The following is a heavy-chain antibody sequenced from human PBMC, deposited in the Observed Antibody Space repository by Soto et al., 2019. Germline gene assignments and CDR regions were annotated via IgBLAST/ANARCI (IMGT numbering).Heavy chain of an antibody. J-gene: IGHJ4*02. CDR3: ARDRGYDPFHY. D-gene: IGHD5-12*01. CDR2: ISGTGDTT. Sequence: PGGSLRLSCEASGFFFSDYYMSWIRQAPGKWLETLCYISGTGDTTSYADSVKGRFTISRDNAKNSLYLQMKSLRAEDTAVYYCARDRGYDPFHYWGQGXLVTVYS. CDR1: GFFFSDYY. V-gene: IGHV3-11*04.